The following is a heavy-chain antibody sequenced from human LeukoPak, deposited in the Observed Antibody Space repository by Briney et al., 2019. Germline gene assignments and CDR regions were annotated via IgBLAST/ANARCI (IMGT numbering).Heavy chain of an antibody. D-gene: IGHD3-3*01. CDR1: GFTFADYG. CDR2: INWNGGST. Sequence: GGSLRLXCAASGFTFADYGMSWVRRAPGKGLEWVSGINWNGGSTGYVDSVKGRFTISRDNAKKSLYLQMNNLRAEDTALYYCAKWANYDFWSGYFDSWGQGTLAMVSS. J-gene: IGHJ4*02. V-gene: IGHV3-20*04. CDR3: AKWANYDFWSGYFDS.